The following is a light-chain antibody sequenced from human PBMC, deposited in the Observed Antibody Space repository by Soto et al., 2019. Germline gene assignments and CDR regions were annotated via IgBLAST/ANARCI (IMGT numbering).Light chain of an antibody. V-gene: IGKV1-5*03. CDR3: QQYDSYST. Sequence: DIQMTQSPSTLSASVGDRVTITCRASQSISSRLAWVQQKPGKAPKLLIYKASSLESGVPSRFSGSGSGTEFTLTISSLQPDDFATYYCQQYDSYSTFGQGTKVEIK. CDR2: KAS. J-gene: IGKJ1*01. CDR1: QSISSR.